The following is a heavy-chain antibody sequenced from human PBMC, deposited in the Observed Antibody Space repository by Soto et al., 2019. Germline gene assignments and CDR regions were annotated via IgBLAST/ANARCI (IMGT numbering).Heavy chain of an antibody. CDR2: IKSKRDGGTT. CDR3: TIDEKQWQLYLKN. Sequence: GGSLRLACAASGFAFSNAWMNWVRQSPGKGLERVGRIKSKRDGGTTDYIAPVKGRFTISRDDSKNTLYLQMNSLRTEYTAVYYCTIDEKQWQLYLKNWGQGSLVTVSS. D-gene: IGHD6-19*01. CDR1: GFAFSNAW. J-gene: IGHJ1*01. V-gene: IGHV3-15*07.